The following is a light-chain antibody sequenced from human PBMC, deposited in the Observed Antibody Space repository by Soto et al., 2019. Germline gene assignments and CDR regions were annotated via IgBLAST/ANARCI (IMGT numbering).Light chain of an antibody. CDR1: QGISNS. Sequence: DIQMTQSPSSLSASVGDRVTITCRASQGISNSLAWYQQRPGEVPKLLISAASTLQSGVPSRFSDSGSGTDFTLTISSLQPEDVATYSCQKYNSAPFTFGPGTKVDIK. CDR2: AAS. J-gene: IGKJ3*01. V-gene: IGKV1-27*01. CDR3: QKYNSAPFT.